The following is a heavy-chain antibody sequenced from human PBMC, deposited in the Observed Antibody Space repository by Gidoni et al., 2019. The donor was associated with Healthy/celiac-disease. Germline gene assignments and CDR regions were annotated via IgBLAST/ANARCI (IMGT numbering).Heavy chain of an antibody. CDR1: XGSFXGYY. V-gene: IGHV4-34*01. Sequence: XVQLQXXGAGXLKPSATLSLTCAVXXGSFXGYYWSWLRQPPGKGLEGIGEINHSGSTNYNPSLKSRVTISVDTXKNXXSLKXXXVTXXXTAXXYCXXXSHYXILMXXRAXXYNWXXPWGXXTLXXXSS. CDR2: INHSGST. D-gene: IGHD3-9*01. J-gene: IGHJ5*02. CDR3: XXXSHYXILMXXRAXXYNWXXP.